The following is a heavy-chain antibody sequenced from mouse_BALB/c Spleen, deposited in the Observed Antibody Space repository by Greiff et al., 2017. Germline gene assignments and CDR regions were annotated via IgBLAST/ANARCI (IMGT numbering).Heavy chain of an antibody. J-gene: IGHJ3*01. CDR2: ISDGGSYT. D-gene: IGHD2-1*01. V-gene: IGHV5-4*02. CDR1: GFTFSDYY. CDR3: AREYGNYEDWFAY. Sequence: EVMLVESGGGLVKPGGSLKLSCAASGFTFSDYYMYWVRQTPEKRLEWVATISDGGSYTYYPDSVKGRFTISRDNAKNNLYLQMSSLKSEDTAMYYCAREYGNYEDWFAYWGQGTLVTVSA.